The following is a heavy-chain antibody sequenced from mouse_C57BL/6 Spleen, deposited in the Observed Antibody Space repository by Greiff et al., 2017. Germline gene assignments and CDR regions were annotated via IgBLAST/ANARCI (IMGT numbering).Heavy chain of an antibody. CDR2: IYPYNGVS. CDR1: GYSFTGYY. J-gene: IGHJ3*01. Sequence: EVQLQQSGPELVKPGASVKISCKASGYSFTGYYMHWVKQSHGNILDWIGYIYPYNGVSSYNQNFMGKATLTVDKSSSTAYMELRSLTSEDSAVYYCAKPSITTAFAYWGQGTLVTVSA. V-gene: IGHV1-31*01. D-gene: IGHD1-1*01. CDR3: AKPSITTAFAY.